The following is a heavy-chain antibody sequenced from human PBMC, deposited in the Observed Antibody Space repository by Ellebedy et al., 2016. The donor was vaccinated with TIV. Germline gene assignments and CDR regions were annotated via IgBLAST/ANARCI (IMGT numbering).Heavy chain of an antibody. Sequence: GGSLRLSCAASGFTFSTYWMAWVRQAPGKGPEWVANIKYDESEKYYADSVKGRFTISRDNAKNSLYLQMNGLRAEDTAMYYCAKDPGDWGQGALVTVSS. CDR2: IKYDESEK. V-gene: IGHV3-7*03. CDR1: GFTFSTYW. D-gene: IGHD3-10*01. CDR3: AKDPGD. J-gene: IGHJ4*02.